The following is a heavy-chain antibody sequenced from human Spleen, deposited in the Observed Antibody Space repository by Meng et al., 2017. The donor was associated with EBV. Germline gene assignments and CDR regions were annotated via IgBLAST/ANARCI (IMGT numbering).Heavy chain of an antibody. J-gene: IGHJ4*02. CDR1: GNTLTSDY. D-gene: IGHD5-12*01. Sequence: QVQMVQSGAEVNKPGASVKVSCKATGNTLTSDYIHWVRQAPGQGLEWMGIINPSNGGTSSAQKFQGRVTMTRDTSTSTVYMELSSLRSEDTAVYYCARDKSGYDPGTFRYWGQGTLVTVSS. V-gene: IGHV1-46*01. CDR2: INPSNGGT. CDR3: ARDKSGYDPGTFRY.